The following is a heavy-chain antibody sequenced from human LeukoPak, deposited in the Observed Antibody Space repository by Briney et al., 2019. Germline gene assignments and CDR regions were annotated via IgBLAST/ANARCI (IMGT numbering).Heavy chain of an antibody. CDR3: ARMHPYTRLLWFGEDGMDV. J-gene: IGHJ6*02. CDR1: GYTFTGYY. V-gene: IGHV1-2*02. D-gene: IGHD3-10*01. CDR2: INPNSGGT. Sequence: VASVKVSCKASGYTFTGYYMHWVRQAPGQGLEWMGWINPNSGGTNYAQKFQGRVTMTRDTSISTAYMELSRLRSDDTAVYYCARMHPYTRLLWFGEDGMDVWGQGTTVTVSS.